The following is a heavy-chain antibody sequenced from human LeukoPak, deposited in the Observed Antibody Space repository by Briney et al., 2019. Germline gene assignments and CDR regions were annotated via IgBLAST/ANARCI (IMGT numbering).Heavy chain of an antibody. J-gene: IGHJ4*02. CDR1: GFTLSGYG. V-gene: IGHV3-30*02. CDR3: AKVGSGWYGVDY. Sequence: PGGSLRLSCAASGFTLSGYGMYWVRQAPGKGLEWVAFIRNDGSNKYYADSVKGRFTISRDNSKNTLYLQMNSLRAEDTAVYYCAKVGSGWYGVDYWGQGTLVTVSS. CDR2: IRNDGSNK. D-gene: IGHD6-19*01.